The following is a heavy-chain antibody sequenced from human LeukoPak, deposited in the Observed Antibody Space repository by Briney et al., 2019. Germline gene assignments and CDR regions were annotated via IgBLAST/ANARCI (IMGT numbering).Heavy chain of an antibody. CDR3: ARESSPEDAFDI. Sequence: GGSLRLSCAASGFTFSSYSMNWVRQAPGKGLEWVSSISSSSSYIYYADSVKGRFTISRDNAKNSLYLQMNSLRAEDTAVYYCARESSPEDAFDIWGQGTMVTVSS. J-gene: IGHJ3*02. D-gene: IGHD1-14*01. V-gene: IGHV3-21*01. CDR2: ISSSSSYI. CDR1: GFTFSSYS.